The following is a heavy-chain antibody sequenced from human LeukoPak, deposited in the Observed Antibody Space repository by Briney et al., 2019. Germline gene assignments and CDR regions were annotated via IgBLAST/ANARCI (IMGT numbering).Heavy chain of an antibody. CDR3: ARGSRYFDWLSCDY. J-gene: IGHJ4*02. Sequence: KPSETLSLTCAVYGGSFSGYYWSWLRQPPGKGVEWVGEINHSGRTNYNPSLKSRVNISVDTYKKQFSLKLSSVTAADTAVYYCARGSRYFDWLSCDYWGQGTLVTVSS. CDR2: INHSGRT. V-gene: IGHV4-34*01. D-gene: IGHD3-9*01. CDR1: GGSFSGYY.